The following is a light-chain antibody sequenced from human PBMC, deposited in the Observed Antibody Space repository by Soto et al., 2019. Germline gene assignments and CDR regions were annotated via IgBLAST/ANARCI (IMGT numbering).Light chain of an antibody. CDR1: QSVSSS. V-gene: IGKV3-15*01. CDR2: GAS. J-gene: IGKJ3*01. CDR3: QQYNNWPPFT. Sequence: EIVMTQSPATLSVSPGERVTLSCRASQSVSSSLAWYQQKPGQAPRLLIYGASTSSTGIPARFSGSGSGTEFTLTISSLKSEDFAVYYCQQYNNWPPFTFGPGTKVDIK.